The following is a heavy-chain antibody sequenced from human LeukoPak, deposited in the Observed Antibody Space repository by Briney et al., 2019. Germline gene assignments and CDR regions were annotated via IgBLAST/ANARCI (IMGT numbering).Heavy chain of an antibody. D-gene: IGHD3-22*01. Sequence: GGSLRLSCAASGFTFSSYEMNWVRQAPGKGLEWVSYISSSGSTIYYADSVKGRFTISRDNAKNSLYLQMNSLRAEDTAVYYCARHYDSSGYFILPYDAYDIWGQGTMVTVSS. CDR2: ISSSGSTI. CDR3: ARHYDSSGYFILPYDAYDI. J-gene: IGHJ3*02. CDR1: GFTFSSYE. V-gene: IGHV3-48*03.